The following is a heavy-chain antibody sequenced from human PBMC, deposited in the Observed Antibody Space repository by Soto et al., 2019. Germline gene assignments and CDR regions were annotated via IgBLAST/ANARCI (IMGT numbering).Heavy chain of an antibody. CDR3: AREGYSSGWYRAYYYNDGMDV. Sequence: NPSETLSLTCTVSGGSISSYYWSWIRQPAGKGLEWIGRIYTSGSTNYNPSLQSRVTMSVDTSKNQFSLKLSSVTAADTAVYYCAREGYSSGWYRAYYYNDGMDVWRQGTTVAVS. D-gene: IGHD6-19*01. CDR1: GGSISSYY. J-gene: IGHJ6*02. CDR2: IYTSGST. V-gene: IGHV4-4*07.